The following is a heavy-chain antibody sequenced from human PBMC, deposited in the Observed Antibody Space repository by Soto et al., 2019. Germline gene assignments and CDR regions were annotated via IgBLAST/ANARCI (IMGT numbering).Heavy chain of an antibody. D-gene: IGHD3-22*01. CDR3: ARDTTTDSSGYYYSPNNFDY. CDR1: GFTFSSYS. J-gene: IGHJ4*02. CDR2: ISSSSSYI. V-gene: IGHV3-21*01. Sequence: PGGSLRLSCAASGFTFSSYSMNWVCQAPGKGLEWVSSISSSSSYIYYADSVKGRFTISRDNAKNSLYLQMNSLRAEDTAVYYCARDTTTDSSGYYYSPNNFDYWGQGTLVTVSS.